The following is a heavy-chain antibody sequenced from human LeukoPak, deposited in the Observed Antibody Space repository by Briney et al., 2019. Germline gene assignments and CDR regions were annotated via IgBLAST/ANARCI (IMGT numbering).Heavy chain of an antibody. V-gene: IGHV3-7*01. CDR2: IKQDGSEK. CDR3: ARDPKRDAFDI. CDR1: GFTFSSYS. J-gene: IGHJ3*02. Sequence: GGSLRLSCAASGFTFSSYSMNWVRQAPGKGLEWVANIKQDGSEKYYVDSVKGRFTISRDNAKNSLYLQMNSLRAEDTAVYYCARDPKRDAFDIWGQGTMVTVSS.